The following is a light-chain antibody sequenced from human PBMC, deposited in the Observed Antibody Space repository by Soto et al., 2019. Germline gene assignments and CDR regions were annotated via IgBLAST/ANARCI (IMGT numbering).Light chain of an antibody. J-gene: IGKJ4*01. Sequence: DIQMTQSPSTLSASVGDRVTITCRASQNIGNWLVWYQQKPGKAPNLLIYRASALKSGVPSRFSGSGSGTEFTLTISSLQPDDFGTYFCQQYNSNPLTVGGGTKVEIK. CDR2: RAS. V-gene: IGKV1-5*03. CDR3: QQYNSNPLT. CDR1: QNIGNW.